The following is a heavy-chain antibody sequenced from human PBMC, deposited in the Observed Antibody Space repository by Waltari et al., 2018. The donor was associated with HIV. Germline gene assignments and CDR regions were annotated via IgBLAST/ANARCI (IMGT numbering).Heavy chain of an antibody. V-gene: IGHV3-43*01. CDR3: AKEIWGSKWTGFDS. CDR1: GFTFAEYS. D-gene: IGHD3-16*01. Sequence: EVQLVESGGAVVQPGGSLRLSCAASGFTFAEYSMHWVRQAPGKGLEWVAVVSRDGRRTYYADSVKGRFTISRDNSKNFLYLQMNSLRNEDTALYYCAKEIWGSKWTGFDSWGQGTLVSVSS. J-gene: IGHJ4*02. CDR2: VSRDGRRT.